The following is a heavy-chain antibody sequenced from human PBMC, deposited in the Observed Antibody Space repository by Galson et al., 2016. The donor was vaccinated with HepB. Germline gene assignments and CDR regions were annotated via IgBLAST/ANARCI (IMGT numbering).Heavy chain of an antibody. CDR2: IIQDGSEK. D-gene: IGHD2-2*01. V-gene: IGHV3-7*01. CDR1: GFTFRSYW. Sequence: SLRLSCAVSGFTFRSYWMSWVRQAPGRGLEWVANIIQDGSEKYYLDSVKGRFTISRDNAKNSLSLQMNSLRVEDTAVYYCARDSWDIVVVSPAMFTFDIWGQGTMVTVSS. CDR3: ARDSWDIVVVSPAMFTFDI. J-gene: IGHJ3*02.